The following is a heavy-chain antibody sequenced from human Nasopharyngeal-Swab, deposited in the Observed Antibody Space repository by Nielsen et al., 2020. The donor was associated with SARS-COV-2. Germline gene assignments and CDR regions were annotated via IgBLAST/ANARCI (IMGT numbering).Heavy chain of an antibody. CDR3: ARDDRIRQGDIVVVVAATGAFDI. CDR2: IYYSGST. V-gene: IGHV4-39*02. D-gene: IGHD2-15*01. Sequence: WIRQPPGKGLEWIGSIYYSGSTYYNPSLKSRVTISVDTSKNQFSLKLSSVTAADTAVYYCARDDRIRQGDIVVVVAATGAFDIWGQGTMVTVSS. J-gene: IGHJ3*02.